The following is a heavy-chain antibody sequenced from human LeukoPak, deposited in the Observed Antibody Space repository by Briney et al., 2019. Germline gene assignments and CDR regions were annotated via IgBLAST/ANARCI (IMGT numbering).Heavy chain of an antibody. CDR1: GFTFSDDY. Sequence: PGGSLRLSCAASGFTFSDDYMTWIRQVPGKGLECIAYIGGSGSDTNYADSVWGRFTISRDNARSSLFLQMNSLTAEDSAVYFCVRHTRTAAFWGQGALVTVSS. V-gene: IGHV3-11*06. CDR2: IGGSGSDT. D-gene: IGHD2-15*01. CDR3: VRHTRTAAF. J-gene: IGHJ4*02.